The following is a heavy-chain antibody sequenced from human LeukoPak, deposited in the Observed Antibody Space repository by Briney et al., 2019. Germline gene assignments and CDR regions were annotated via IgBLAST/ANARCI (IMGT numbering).Heavy chain of an antibody. V-gene: IGHV4-34*01. Sequence: PSETLSLTCSVSDDSITMYYWSWIRQPPGKGLEWIGEINHSGSTNYNPSLKSRVTISVDTSKNQFSLKLSSVTAADTAVYYCARAGRSRRGYSYGPLDYWGQGTLVTVSS. D-gene: IGHD5-18*01. CDR3: ARAGRSRRGYSYGPLDY. J-gene: IGHJ4*02. CDR1: DDSITMYY. CDR2: INHSGST.